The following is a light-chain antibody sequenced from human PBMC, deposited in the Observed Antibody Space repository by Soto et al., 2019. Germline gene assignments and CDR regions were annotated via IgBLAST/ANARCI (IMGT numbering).Light chain of an antibody. V-gene: IGKV1-5*03. Sequence: DVHMTLSASFLSASVGSSVTIVCRASQTISNYLNWYQQKPGKAPNLLIYKASNLASGVPSRFTGGGSGTDFTLTINSLQTDDSATYFCQQYNSYSYTFGQGTKVDIK. CDR3: QQYNSYSYT. CDR2: KAS. CDR1: QTISNY. J-gene: IGKJ2*01.